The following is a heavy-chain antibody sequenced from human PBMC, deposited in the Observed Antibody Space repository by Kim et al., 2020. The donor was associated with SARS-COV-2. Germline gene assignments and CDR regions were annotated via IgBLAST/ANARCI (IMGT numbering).Heavy chain of an antibody. Sequence: ASVKVSCKASGYTFTGYYMHWVRQAPGQGLEWMGWINPNSGGTNYAQKFQGWVTMTRDTSISTAYMELSRLRSDDTAVYYCARELVPAAPPYHYYYGMDVWGQGTTVTVSS. CDR3: ARELVPAAPPYHYYYGMDV. V-gene: IGHV1-2*04. CDR1: GYTFTGYY. J-gene: IGHJ6*02. CDR2: INPNSGGT. D-gene: IGHD2-2*01.